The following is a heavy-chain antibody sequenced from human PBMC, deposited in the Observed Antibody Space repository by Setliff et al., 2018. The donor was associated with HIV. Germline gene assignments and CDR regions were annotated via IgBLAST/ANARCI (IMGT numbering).Heavy chain of an antibody. CDR1: GGSFSGYH. J-gene: IGHJ4*02. D-gene: IGHD6-19*01. CDR3: ASTGYSSGWSFDY. CDR2: IYYSGST. Sequence: PSETLSLTCAVYGGSFSGYHWGWIRQPPGKGLEWIGSIYYSGSTYYNPSLKSRVTISVDTSKNQFSLKLSSVTAADTAVYYCASTGYSSGWSFDYWGQGTLVTVSS. V-gene: IGHV4-34*01.